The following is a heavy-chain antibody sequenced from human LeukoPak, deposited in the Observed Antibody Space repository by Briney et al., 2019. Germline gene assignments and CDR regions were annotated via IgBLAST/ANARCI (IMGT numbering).Heavy chain of an antibody. D-gene: IGHD1-26*01. CDR2: IYYSGST. CDR1: GGSISSYY. Sequence: SETLSLTCTVSGGSISSYYWSWIRQPPGKGLEWIGYIYYSGSTNYNPSLKSRVTISVDTSKNQFSLKLSSVTAADTAVYYCARGLLNSQFDYWGQGTLVTVSS. CDR3: ARGLLNSQFDY. V-gene: IGHV4-59*01. J-gene: IGHJ4*02.